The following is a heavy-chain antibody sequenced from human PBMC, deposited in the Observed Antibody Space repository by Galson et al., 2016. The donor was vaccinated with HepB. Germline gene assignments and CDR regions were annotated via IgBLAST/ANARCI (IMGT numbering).Heavy chain of an antibody. CDR1: RFHFSMYA. CDR3: ARDSFTIFGVTPNWFDP. Sequence: SLRLSCAASRFHFSMYAMHWVRQAPGQGLEWVAMLWREGIRTFYADSVKGRFTISRDNSKNTLYLQMNSLRAEDTAVYYCARDSFTIFGVTPNWFDPWGQGTLVTVSS. CDR2: LWREGIRT. D-gene: IGHD3-3*01. V-gene: IGHV3-33*01. J-gene: IGHJ5*02.